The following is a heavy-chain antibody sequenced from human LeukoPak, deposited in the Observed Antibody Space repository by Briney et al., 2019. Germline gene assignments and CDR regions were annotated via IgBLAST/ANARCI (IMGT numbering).Heavy chain of an antibody. D-gene: IGHD2-2*02. V-gene: IGHV4-31*03. J-gene: IGHJ6*03. Sequence: PSETLSLTCTVSGGSISSGGYYWSWIRQHPGKGLEWIGYIYYSGSIYYNPSLKSRVTISVDTSKNQFSLKLSSVTAADTAVYYCARGLVVVVPAAIRYYYYYMDVWGKGTTVTVSS. CDR1: GGSISSGGYY. CDR3: ARGLVVVVPAAIRYYYYYMDV. CDR2: IYYSGSI.